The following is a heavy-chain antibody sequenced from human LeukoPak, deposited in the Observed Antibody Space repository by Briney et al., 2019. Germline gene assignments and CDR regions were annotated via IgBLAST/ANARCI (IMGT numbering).Heavy chain of an antibody. V-gene: IGHV4-30-4*07. CDR2: IYYSGST. D-gene: IGHD4-17*01. J-gene: IGHJ3*02. CDR3: ARVAVTKKGFAFDI. CDR1: GFTFSSYA. Sequence: LRLSCAASGFTFSSYAMSWVRQAPGKGLEWIGYIYYSGSTYYNPSLKSRVTISVDTSKNQFSLKLSSVTAPDTAVYYCARVAVTKKGFAFDIWGQGTMVTVSS.